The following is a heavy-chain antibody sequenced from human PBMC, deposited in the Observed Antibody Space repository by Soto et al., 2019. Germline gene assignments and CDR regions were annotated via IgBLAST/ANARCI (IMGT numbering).Heavy chain of an antibody. V-gene: IGHV4-31*03. Sequence: PSETLSLTCSVSGGSITSGGYYWNWIRQHPGKGLEWIGYIYYGGITYYNPSLKSRITISVDTSKNQFSLKLSSATAADTAMYYCARGIWVRGVRNLWSDPWGQGTLVTVSS. J-gene: IGHJ5*02. D-gene: IGHD3-10*01. CDR3: ARGIWVRGVRNLWSDP. CDR2: IYYGGIT. CDR1: GGSITSGGYY.